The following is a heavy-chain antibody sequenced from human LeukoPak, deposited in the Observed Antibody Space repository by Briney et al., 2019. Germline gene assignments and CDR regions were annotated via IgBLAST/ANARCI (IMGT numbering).Heavy chain of an antibody. CDR3: VRGGDGDRRDFDY. J-gene: IGHJ4*02. CDR2: INPNSGGT. V-gene: IGHV1-2*02. Sequence: ASVKVSCKASGYTFTGYYMHWVRQVPGQGLEWMGWINPNSGGTKYAQKFQGRVTMTRDTSINTAYMELNSLRSDDSAIYYCVRGGDGDRRDFDYWGQGTLVTVSS. CDR1: GYTFTGYY. D-gene: IGHD5-24*01.